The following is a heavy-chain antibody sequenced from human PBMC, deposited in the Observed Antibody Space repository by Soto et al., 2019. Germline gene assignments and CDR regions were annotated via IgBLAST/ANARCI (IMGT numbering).Heavy chain of an antibody. J-gene: IGHJ4*02. D-gene: IGHD4-17*01. Sequence: SETLSLTCSVSGSSIRNYYWSWIRQPPGKGLEWIGNIYYSGSTNYNPSLKGRVFISVDSSRRQLSLRLNSLTAADTAVYYCTRVGGYYGDYPNFDYWGPGTLVTVSS. CDR1: GSSIRNYY. CDR2: IYYSGST. CDR3: TRVGGYYGDYPNFDY. V-gene: IGHV4-59*01.